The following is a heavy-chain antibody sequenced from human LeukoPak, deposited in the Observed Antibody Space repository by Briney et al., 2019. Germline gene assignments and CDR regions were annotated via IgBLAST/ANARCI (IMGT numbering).Heavy chain of an antibody. J-gene: IGHJ4*02. V-gene: IGHV1-2*04. CDR2: INPNSGGT. Sequence: ASVKVSCKASGYTFTGYYMHWVRQAPGQGLEWMGWINPNSGGTNYAQKFQGWATMTRDTSISTAYMELSRLRSYDTAVYYCARGALWFGELSVDYWGQGTLVTVSS. CDR3: ARGALWFGELSVDY. D-gene: IGHD3-10*01. CDR1: GYTFTGYY.